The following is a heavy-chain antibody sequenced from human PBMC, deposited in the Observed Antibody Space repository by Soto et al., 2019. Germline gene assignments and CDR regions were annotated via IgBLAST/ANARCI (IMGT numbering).Heavy chain of an antibody. V-gene: IGHV3-30*03. CDR3: ATEYYDSSGYLVGIDY. J-gene: IGHJ4*02. CDR2: ISYDGSNK. CDR1: GFTFSSYG. D-gene: IGHD3-22*01. Sequence: GGSPRLSCAASGFTFSSYGMHWVRQAPGKGLEWVAVISYDGSNKYYADSVKGRFTISRDNSKNTLYLQMNSLRAEDTAVYYCATEYYDSSGYLVGIDYWGQGTPGTVSS.